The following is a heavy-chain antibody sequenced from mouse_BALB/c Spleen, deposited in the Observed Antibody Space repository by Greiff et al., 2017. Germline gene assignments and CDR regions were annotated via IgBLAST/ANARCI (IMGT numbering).Heavy chain of an antibody. CDR2: IWSGGST. D-gene: IGHD2-14*01. V-gene: IGHV2-2*02. CDR3: ARSIGTTGYWCFDV. CDR1: GFSLTSYG. Sequence: VQLQQSGPGLVQPSQSLSITCTVSGFSLTSYGVHWVRQSPGKGLEWLGVIWSGGSTDYNAAFISRLSISKDNSKSQVFFKMNSLQANDTAIYYCARSIGTTGYWCFDVWGAGTTVTVSS. J-gene: IGHJ1*01.